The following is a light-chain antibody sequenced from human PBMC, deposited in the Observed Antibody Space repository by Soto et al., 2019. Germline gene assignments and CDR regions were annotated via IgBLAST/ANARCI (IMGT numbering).Light chain of an antibody. CDR3: QVRTNWSIA. V-gene: IGKV3-11*01. CDR2: DAS. J-gene: IGKJ5*01. Sequence: EVVLTQSPDTLSLSPGERATLSCRASQNFGSTYLAWYQQKPGQAPRLLIYDASNRATGIPARFSGTGSGTDFTLTINNLEPEDFAVYYCQVRTNWSIAFGRGTRLEI. CDR1: QNFGSTY.